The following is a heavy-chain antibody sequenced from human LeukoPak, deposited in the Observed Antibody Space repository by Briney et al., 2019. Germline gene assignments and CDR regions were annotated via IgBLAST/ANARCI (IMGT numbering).Heavy chain of an antibody. CDR3: ARGDPEYYDSSGYYFDY. V-gene: IGHV1-69*05. CDR1: GGTFSSYA. CDR2: IIPIFGTA. D-gene: IGHD3-22*01. Sequence: SVKVSCKASGGTFSSYAISWVRQAPGQGLEWMGGIIPIFGTANYAQKFQGRVTITTDESTSTAYMELSSLRSEDTAVYYCARGDPEYYDSSGYYFDYWGQGTLATVSS. J-gene: IGHJ4*02.